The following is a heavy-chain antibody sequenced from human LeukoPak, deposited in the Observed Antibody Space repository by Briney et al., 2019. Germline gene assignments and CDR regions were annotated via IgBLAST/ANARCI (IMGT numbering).Heavy chain of an antibody. CDR1: GFTVSSNY. CDR3: ARSIAAAEDYYYYYMDV. V-gene: IGHV3-66*01. D-gene: IGHD6-13*01. J-gene: IGHJ6*03. CDR2: IYSGGST. Sequence: GGSLGLSCAASGFTVSSNYMSWVRQAPGKGLEWVSVIYSGGSTYYADSVKGRFTISRDNSKNTLYLQMNSLRAEDTAVYYCARSIAAAEDYYYYYMDVWGKGTTVTISS.